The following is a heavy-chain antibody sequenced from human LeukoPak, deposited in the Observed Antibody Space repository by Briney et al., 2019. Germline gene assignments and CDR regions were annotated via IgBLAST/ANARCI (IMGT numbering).Heavy chain of an antibody. D-gene: IGHD4-23*01. CDR3: AREGRDYGGNPFDY. J-gene: IGHJ4*02. V-gene: IGHV3-74*01. CDR2: INDDGSST. Sequence: PGGSLRLSCAASGFTFSSYWMHWVRQAPGKGLGWVSRINDDGSSTTYADSVKGRFTISRDNAKNTLYLQMNSLRAEDTAVYYCAREGRDYGGNPFDYWGQGTLVTVSS. CDR1: GFTFSSYW.